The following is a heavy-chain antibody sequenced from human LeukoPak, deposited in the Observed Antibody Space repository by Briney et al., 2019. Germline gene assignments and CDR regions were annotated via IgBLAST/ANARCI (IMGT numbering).Heavy chain of an antibody. V-gene: IGHV4-34*01. CDR2: INHSGST. J-gene: IGHJ4*02. Sequence: SETLSLTCAVYGGSFSGYYWNWIRQPPGKGLEWIGEINHSGSTNYNPSLTSRVTISVDTSKNQFSLKLSSVTAADTAVYHCARKIRGSENYYNYWGQGTLVTVSS. CDR3: ARKIRGSENYYNY. CDR1: GGSFSGYY. D-gene: IGHD3-10*01.